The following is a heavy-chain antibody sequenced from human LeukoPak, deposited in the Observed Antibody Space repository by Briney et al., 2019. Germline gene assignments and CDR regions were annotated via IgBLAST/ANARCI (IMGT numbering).Heavy chain of an antibody. Sequence: GRSLRLSCAASGFTFSSYAMHWVRQAPGKGLEWVAVISYDGSNKYYADSVKGRFTISRDNSKNTLYLQMNSLRAEDTAVYYCASSGYYDAFDIWGQGTMVTVSS. CDR1: GFTFSSYA. CDR2: ISYDGSNK. J-gene: IGHJ3*02. V-gene: IGHV3-30*04. D-gene: IGHD3-22*01. CDR3: ASSGYYDAFDI.